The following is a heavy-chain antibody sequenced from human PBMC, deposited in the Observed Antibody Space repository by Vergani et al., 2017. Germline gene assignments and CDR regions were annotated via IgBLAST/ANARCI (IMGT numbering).Heavy chain of an antibody. CDR1: GYSISSGYY. D-gene: IGHD3-22*01. J-gene: IGHJ3*02. V-gene: IGHV4-38-2*02. CDR3: ARMIVVPASVSGAFDI. Sequence: QVQLQESGPGLVKPSETLSLTCTVSGYSISSGYYWGWIRQPPGKGLEWIGSIYHSGSTYYNPSLKSRVTISVDTSKNQFSLKLSSVTAADTAVYYCARMIVVPASVSGAFDIWGQGTMVTVSS. CDR2: IYHSGST.